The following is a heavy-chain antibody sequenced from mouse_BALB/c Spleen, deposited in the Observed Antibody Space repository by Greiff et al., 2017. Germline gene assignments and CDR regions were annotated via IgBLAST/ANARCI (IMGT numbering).Heavy chain of an antibody. CDR3: ARHPSFTTATWFAY. V-gene: IGHV5-12-1*01. Sequence: EVQLVESRGGLVKPGGSLKLSCAASGFAFSSYDMSWVRQTPEKRLEWVAYISSGGGSTYYPDTVKGRFTISRDNAKNTLYLQMSSLKSEDTAMYYCARHPSFTTATWFAYWGQGTLVTVSA. CDR2: ISSGGGST. CDR1: GFAFSSYD. D-gene: IGHD1-2*01. J-gene: IGHJ3*01.